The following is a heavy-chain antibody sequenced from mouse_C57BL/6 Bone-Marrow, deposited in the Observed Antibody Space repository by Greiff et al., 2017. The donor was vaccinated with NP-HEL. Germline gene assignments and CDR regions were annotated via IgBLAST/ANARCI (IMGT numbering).Heavy chain of an antibody. V-gene: IGHV5-9-1*02. CDR1: GFTFSSYA. J-gene: IGHJ2*01. D-gene: IGHD2-4*01. CDR3: TRGQAFYDYDDDYFDY. Sequence: EVQLVESGAGLVKPGGSLKLSCAASGFTFSSYAMSWVRQTPEKRLEWVAYISSGGDYIYYADTVQGRFTISRDNARNTLYLQMSSLKSEDTAMYYCTRGQAFYDYDDDYFDYWGRGTTLTVSA. CDR2: ISSGGDYI.